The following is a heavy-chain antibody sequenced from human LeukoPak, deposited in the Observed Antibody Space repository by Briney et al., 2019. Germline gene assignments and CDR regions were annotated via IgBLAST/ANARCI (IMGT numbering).Heavy chain of an antibody. CDR1: GGSISNNNW. J-gene: IGHJ4*02. CDR3: AQFVDAYDSPDY. D-gene: IGHD5-12*01. V-gene: IGHV4-4*02. Sequence: SGTLSLTCVVSGGSISNNNWWTWVRQPPGKGLEWIGEIHHSGSTNYSPSLKSRVTFSIDKSKSQFSLNLRSVTTADTAVYYCAQFVDAYDSPDYWGQGTLVTVSP. CDR2: IHHSGST.